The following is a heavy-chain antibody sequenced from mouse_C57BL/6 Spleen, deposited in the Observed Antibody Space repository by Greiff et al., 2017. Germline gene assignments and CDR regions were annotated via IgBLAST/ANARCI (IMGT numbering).Heavy chain of an antibody. J-gene: IGHJ2*01. Sequence: VQLQQSGAELVKPGASVKISCKASGYAFSSYWMNWVKQRPGKGLEWIGQIYPGDGDTNYNGKFKGKATLTADKSSSTAYMQLSSLTSEDSAVYFCARSFTTVVNFDYWGQGTTLTVSS. V-gene: IGHV1-80*01. D-gene: IGHD1-1*01. CDR1: GYAFSSYW. CDR2: IYPGDGDT. CDR3: ARSFTTVVNFDY.